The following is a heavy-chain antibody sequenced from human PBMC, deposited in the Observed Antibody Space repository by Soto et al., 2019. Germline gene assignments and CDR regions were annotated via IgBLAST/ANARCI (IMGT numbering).Heavy chain of an antibody. V-gene: IGHV4-38-2*02. D-gene: IGHD4-17*01. J-gene: IGHJ2*01. CDR1: GYSISSGYY. CDR2: IYHSGST. CDR3: ARETKPNYGGNYWYFDL. Sequence: SQTLSLTCTVSGYSISSGYYWGWIRQPPGKGLEWIGSIYHSGSTYYNPSLKSRVTISVDTSKNQFSLKLSSVTAADTAVYYCARETKPNYGGNYWYFDLWGRGTLVTVSS.